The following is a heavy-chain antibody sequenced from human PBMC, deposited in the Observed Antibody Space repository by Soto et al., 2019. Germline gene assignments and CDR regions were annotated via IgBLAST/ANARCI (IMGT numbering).Heavy chain of an antibody. D-gene: IGHD6-25*01. CDR1: GFTFSSYA. Sequence: GGSLRLSCAASGFTFSSYAMSWVRQAPGKGLEWVSAISGSGGSTYYADSVKGRFTISRDNSKNTLYLQMNSLRAEDTAVYYCAKDPPLWNRGYDAFDIWGQGTMVTVSS. V-gene: IGHV3-23*01. CDR3: AKDPPLWNRGYDAFDI. CDR2: ISGSGGST. J-gene: IGHJ3*02.